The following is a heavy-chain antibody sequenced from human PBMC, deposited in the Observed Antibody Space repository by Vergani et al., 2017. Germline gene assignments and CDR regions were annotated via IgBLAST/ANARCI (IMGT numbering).Heavy chain of an antibody. CDR3: ARLYGRDSSGSKYFDY. J-gene: IGHJ4*02. V-gene: IGHV5-51*01. CDR2: IHPADSDT. D-gene: IGHD3-22*01. Sequence: EVQLVQSGAEVKKPGESLKISCQISGYSFTNYWIGWVRQMPGKGLEWMGIIHPADSDTRYSPSFQGQVTISVDKSIRPAYLQRSSLRASDSAMYYCARLYGRDSSGSKYFDYWGQGTLVTVSS. CDR1: GYSFTNYW.